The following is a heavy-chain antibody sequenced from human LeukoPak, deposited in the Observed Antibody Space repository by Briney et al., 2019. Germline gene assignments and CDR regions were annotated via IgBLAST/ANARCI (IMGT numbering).Heavy chain of an antibody. CDR2: ISSGDTT. Sequence: GGSLRLSCAASGFTVSRNYMSWVRQAPGKGLECVSVISSGDTTYYADSVKGRFTISRDSSKNTLYLQMNSLRAEDTAVYFCARGPRLERHGMDVWGQGTMVTVSS. J-gene: IGHJ3*01. D-gene: IGHD1-1*01. CDR3: ARGPRLERHGMDV. V-gene: IGHV3-66*01. CDR1: GFTVSRNY.